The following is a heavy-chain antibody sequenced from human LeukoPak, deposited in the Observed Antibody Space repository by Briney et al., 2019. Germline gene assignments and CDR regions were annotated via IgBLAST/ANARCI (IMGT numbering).Heavy chain of an antibody. V-gene: IGHV1-69*04. CDR3: ARDHCSGGSCYSSVPYYYYYGMDV. J-gene: IGHJ6*02. D-gene: IGHD2-15*01. CDR2: IIPILGIA. CDR1: GGTFSSYA. Sequence: GASVKVSCKASGGTFSSYAISWVRQAPRQGLEWMGRIIPILGIANYAQKFQGRVTITADKSTSTAYMDLSSLRSEDTAVYYCARDHCSGGSCYSSVPYYYYYGMDVWGRGTTVTVS.